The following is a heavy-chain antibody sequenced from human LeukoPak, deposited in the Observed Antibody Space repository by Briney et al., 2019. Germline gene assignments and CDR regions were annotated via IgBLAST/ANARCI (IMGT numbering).Heavy chain of an antibody. CDR1: GGSISSGGYY. Sequence: SQTLSLTCTVSGGSISSGGYYWSWIRQHPGKGLEWIGYIYYSGSTYHNPSLKSRVTISVDTSKNQFSLKLSSVTAADTAVYYCARELRWKTYFDYWGQGTLVTVSS. CDR3: ARELRWKTYFDY. CDR2: IYYSGST. J-gene: IGHJ4*02. V-gene: IGHV4-31*03. D-gene: IGHD4-23*01.